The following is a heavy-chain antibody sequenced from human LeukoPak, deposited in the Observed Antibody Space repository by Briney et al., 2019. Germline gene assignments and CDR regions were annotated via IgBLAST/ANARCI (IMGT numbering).Heavy chain of an antibody. CDR1: GGTFSSYG. D-gene: IGHD2-2*01. V-gene: IGHV3-30*02. J-gene: IGHJ4*02. CDR3: AKDRSSTSSGLGY. CDR2: IRYDGSNK. Sequence: SCKASGGTFSSYGMHWVRQAPGKGLEWVAFIRYDGSNKYYADSVKGRFTIFRDNSKNTLYLQMNSLRAEDTAVYYCAKDRSSTSSGLGYWGQGTLVTVSS.